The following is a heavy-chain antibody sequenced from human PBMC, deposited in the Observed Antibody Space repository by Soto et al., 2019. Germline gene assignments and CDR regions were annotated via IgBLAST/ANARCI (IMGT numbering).Heavy chain of an antibody. CDR2: IIPIFGTA. CDR1: GGTFSSYA. CDR3: ARGPIAAADYGMDV. V-gene: IGHV1-69*13. Sequence: ASVKVSCKASGGTFSSYAISWVRQAPGQGLEWMGGIIPIFGTANYAQKFQGRVTITADESTSTAYMELSSLRPEDTAVYYCARGPIAAADYGMDVWGQGTTVTVSS. D-gene: IGHD6-13*01. J-gene: IGHJ6*02.